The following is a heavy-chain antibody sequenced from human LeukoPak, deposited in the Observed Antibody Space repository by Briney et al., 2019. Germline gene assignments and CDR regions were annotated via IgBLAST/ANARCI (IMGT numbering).Heavy chain of an antibody. CDR3: ARTASYNWNDLGAYGMDV. V-gene: IGHV3-23*01. CDR2: ISGSGGST. CDR1: GFTFNNYA. D-gene: IGHD1-20*01. J-gene: IGHJ6*02. Sequence: PGGSLRLSCAASGFTFNNYAMSWVRQAPGKGPEWVSAISGSGGSTYYADSVKGRFTISRDNSKNTLYLQMNSLRAEDTAVYYCARTASYNWNDLGAYGMDVWGQGTTVTVSS.